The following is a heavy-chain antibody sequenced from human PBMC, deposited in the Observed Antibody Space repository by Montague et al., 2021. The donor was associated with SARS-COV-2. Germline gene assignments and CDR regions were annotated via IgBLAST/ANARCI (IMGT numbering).Heavy chain of an antibody. CDR3: ARGSGYSGYALAY. Sequence: SETQSLTCTVSDDSINNYYWSWIRQSPGKGLEYIGYIYYSGGANYYPSRGTNYNPSFESRVAISLDTSKNQFSLNLSSVTTADTAVYYCARGSGYSGYALAYWGQGTLVTVSS. CDR2: IYYSGGANYYPSRGT. D-gene: IGHD5-12*01. V-gene: IGHV4-59*01. CDR1: DDSINNYY. J-gene: IGHJ4*02.